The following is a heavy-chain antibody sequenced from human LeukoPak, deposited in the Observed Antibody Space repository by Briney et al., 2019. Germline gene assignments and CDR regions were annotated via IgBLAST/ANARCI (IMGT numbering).Heavy chain of an antibody. D-gene: IGHD6-13*01. Sequence: GGSLRLSCAASVVIFSSYAMSWLRQAPGKGLEWVSSISGSDGSTYYADSVKGRFTISRDNSKNTLYLQMNSLRSEDTAVYSCAVLSCSWSGYWGQGTLSPSPQ. CDR1: VVIFSSYA. V-gene: IGHV3-23*01. CDR2: ISGSDGST. J-gene: IGHJ4*02. CDR3: AVLSCSWSGY.